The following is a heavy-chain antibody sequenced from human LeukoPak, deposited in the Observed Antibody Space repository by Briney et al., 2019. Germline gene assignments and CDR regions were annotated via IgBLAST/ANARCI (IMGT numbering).Heavy chain of an antibody. Sequence: GASVKVSCKTSGYTFTGYYMHWVRQAPGQGLEWMGYISPNRGDTDYAQKFQGRVTMTRDTSTNTVYMELTSQTSDDTAVYYCARGSSLTTLTRVLDYWGRGTVVTVSS. V-gene: IGHV1-2*02. J-gene: IGHJ4*02. CDR2: ISPNRGDT. CDR3: ARGSSLTTLTRVLDY. D-gene: IGHD4-17*01. CDR1: GYTFTGYY.